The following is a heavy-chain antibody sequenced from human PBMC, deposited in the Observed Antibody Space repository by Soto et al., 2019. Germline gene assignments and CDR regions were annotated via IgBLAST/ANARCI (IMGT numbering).Heavy chain of an antibody. D-gene: IGHD5-18*01. Sequence: PSETLSLTCTVSGVTLSGYYWSWIRQTPGKTLEWIGCIYFNGTTNYNPSLKSRVTISLDMSKNQFSLKLRSVTATDTAVYHCARGEGIHKYRGRGSLVSASS. CDR1: GVTLSGYY. V-gene: IGHV4-59*01. J-gene: IGHJ2*01. CDR2: IYFNGTT. CDR3: ARGEGIHKY.